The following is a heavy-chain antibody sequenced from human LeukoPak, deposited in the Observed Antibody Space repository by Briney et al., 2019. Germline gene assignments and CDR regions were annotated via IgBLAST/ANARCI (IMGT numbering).Heavy chain of an antibody. CDR2: TYYSSKCYN. CDR3: ARADCSSTSCYLDY. D-gene: IGHD2-2*01. J-gene: IGHJ4*02. V-gene: IGHV6-1*01. CDR1: GYSVSSNSAA. Sequence: SQTLSLTCTISGYSVSSNSAAWNWIRQSPSRGLEWLGRTYYSSKCYNDYSVSVKSRITINPDTSKNQFSLQLNSVTPEDTAVYYCARADCSSTSCYLDYWGQGTLVTVSS.